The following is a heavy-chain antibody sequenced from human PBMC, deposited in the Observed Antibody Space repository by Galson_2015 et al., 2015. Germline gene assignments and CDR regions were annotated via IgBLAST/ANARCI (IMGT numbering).Heavy chain of an antibody. V-gene: IGHV3-30-3*01. CDR3: ARDRVVVITGALDY. D-gene: IGHD3-22*01. Sequence: SLRLSCAASGFTFSSYAMHWVRQAPGKGLEWVAVISYDGSNKYCADSVKGRFTISRDNSKNTLYPQMNSLRAEDAAVYYCARDRVVVITGALDYWGQGTLVTVSS. CDR2: ISYDGSNK. CDR1: GFTFSSYA. J-gene: IGHJ4*02.